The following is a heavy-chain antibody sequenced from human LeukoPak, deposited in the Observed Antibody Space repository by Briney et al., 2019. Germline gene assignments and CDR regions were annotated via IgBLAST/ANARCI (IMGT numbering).Heavy chain of an antibody. CDR3: ARDYSSSSYYYYGMDV. J-gene: IGHJ6*02. CDR2: IYHSGST. CDR1: GGSISSSNW. D-gene: IGHD6-6*01. Sequence: SETLSLTCAVSGGSISSSNWWSWVRQPPGKGLEWIGEIYHSGSTNYNPSLKSRVTISVDKSKNQFSLKLSSVTAADTVVYYCARDYSSSSYYYYGMDVWGQGTTVTVSS. V-gene: IGHV4-4*02.